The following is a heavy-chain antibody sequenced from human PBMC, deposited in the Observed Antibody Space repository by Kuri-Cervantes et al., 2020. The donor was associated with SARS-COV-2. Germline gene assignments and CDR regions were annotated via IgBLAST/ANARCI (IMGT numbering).Heavy chain of an antibody. CDR1: GFTFSSYS. J-gene: IGHJ4*02. D-gene: IGHD1-26*01. V-gene: IGHV3-21*01. CDR2: ISSSSSYI. CDR3: AKIAAGLLHYFDY. Sequence: GGSLRLSCAASGFTFSSYSMNWVRQAPGKGLEWVSSISSSSSYIYYADSVKGRFTISRDNAKNSLYLQMNSLRAEDTAVYYCAKIAAGLLHYFDYWGQGTLVTVSS.